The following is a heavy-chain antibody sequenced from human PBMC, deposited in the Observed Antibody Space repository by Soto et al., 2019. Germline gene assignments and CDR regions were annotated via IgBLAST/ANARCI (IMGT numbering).Heavy chain of an antibody. V-gene: IGHV1-18*01. CDR1: GYTFTSYG. D-gene: IGHD3-3*01. CDR3: ARKGFWRVFDY. J-gene: IGHJ4*02. CDR2: ISAYNDNT. Sequence: QVQLVQSGAEMKKPGASVKVSCKASGYTFTSYGISWVRQAPGQGLEWMGWISAYNDNTNYAQKLRGRVTMTTATSQSTAYMERRSVTSADTAGDYCARKGFWRVFDYWGQRSLVTFSS.